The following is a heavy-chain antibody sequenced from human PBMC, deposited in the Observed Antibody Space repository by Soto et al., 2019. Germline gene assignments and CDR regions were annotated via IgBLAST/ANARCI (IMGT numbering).Heavy chain of an antibody. CDR3: AIVLNQDFWSGYKYYFAY. CDR2: FDPEDGKK. Sequence: ASVKVSWKVSGYTLTMLSMHWVRQAPGKGLEWKGGFDPEDGKKIYIQKIQGRVTMTEDKSTDTAYMELSSLGSEDTAMYYCAIVLNQDFWSGYKYYFAYWGQGTLVTVSS. CDR1: GYTLTMLS. D-gene: IGHD3-3*01. V-gene: IGHV1-24*01. J-gene: IGHJ4*02.